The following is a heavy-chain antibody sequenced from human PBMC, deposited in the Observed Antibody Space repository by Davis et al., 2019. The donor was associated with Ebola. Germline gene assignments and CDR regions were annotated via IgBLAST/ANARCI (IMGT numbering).Heavy chain of an antibody. D-gene: IGHD4-17*01. CDR2: ISGSGGSA. J-gene: IGHJ2*01. Sequence: GESLKISCAASGFTFSSYAMSWVRQAPGKGLEWVSAISGSGGSAYYADSVKGRFTISRDNSKNTLYLQMNSLRAEDTAVYYCAKERTTVTNYWYFDLWGRGTLVTVSS. CDR1: GFTFSSYA. CDR3: AKERTTVTNYWYFDL. V-gene: IGHV3-23*01.